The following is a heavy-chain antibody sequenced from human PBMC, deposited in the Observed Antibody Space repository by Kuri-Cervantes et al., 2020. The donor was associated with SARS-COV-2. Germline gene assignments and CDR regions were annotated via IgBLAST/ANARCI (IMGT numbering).Heavy chain of an antibody. J-gene: IGHJ4*02. Sequence: LRLSCSVSGGSISSRSYYWSWIRQPAGKGLEWIGRIYTSGSTNYNPSLKSRVTISVDTSKNQFSLKLSSVTAADTAVYYCAREDSSGYYFDYWGQGTLVTVSS. V-gene: IGHV4-61*02. D-gene: IGHD3-22*01. CDR3: AREDSSGYYFDY. CDR1: GGSISSRSYY. CDR2: IYTSGST.